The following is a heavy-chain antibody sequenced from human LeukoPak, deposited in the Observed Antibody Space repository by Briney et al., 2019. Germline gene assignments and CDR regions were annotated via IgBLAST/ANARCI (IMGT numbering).Heavy chain of an antibody. CDR1: GGTFSSYA. CDR2: IIPILGIA. Sequence: SVKVSCKASGGTFSSYAISWVRQAPGQGLEWMGRIIPILGIANYAQKFQGRVTITADKSTSTAYMELRSLRSDDTAVYYCARVGGSSGWYWGYWGQGTLVTVSS. V-gene: IGHV1-69*04. D-gene: IGHD6-19*01. CDR3: ARVGGSSGWYWGY. J-gene: IGHJ4*02.